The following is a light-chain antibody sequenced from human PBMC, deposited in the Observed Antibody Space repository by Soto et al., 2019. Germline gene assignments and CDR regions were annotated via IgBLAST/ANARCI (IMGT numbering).Light chain of an antibody. V-gene: IGKV3-20*01. CDR1: QSVTSNY. CDR2: GAS. J-gene: IGKJ1*01. Sequence: EIVLTQSPGTLSLSPGERATLSCGASQSVTSNYLAWYQQQPGQAPRLLIFGASIRVKGIPDRFIGRGSGTGFTLTISRLEPEDFAVYYCQHYVPSLTTVGQRTKVDNK. CDR3: QHYVPSLTT.